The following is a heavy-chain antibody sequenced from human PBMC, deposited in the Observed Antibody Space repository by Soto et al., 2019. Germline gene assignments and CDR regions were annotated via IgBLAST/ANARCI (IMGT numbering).Heavy chain of an antibody. CDR2: IGTFSGDT. J-gene: IGHJ4*02. CDR1: GYSFLNYD. CDR3: ARGRTTSLGTFDY. D-gene: IGHD1-1*01. Sequence: ASVKFSCKASGYSFLNYDISWLRQAPGQGLEWMGWIGTFSGDTKYALKFQGRVTMTTDTSTTTVYMQLTNLRSDDTAVYFCARGRTTSLGTFDYWGQGTLVTVSS. V-gene: IGHV1-18*01.